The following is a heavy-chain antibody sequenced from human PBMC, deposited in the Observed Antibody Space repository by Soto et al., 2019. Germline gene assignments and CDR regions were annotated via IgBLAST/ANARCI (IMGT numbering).Heavy chain of an antibody. CDR1: GYTFTSYA. J-gene: IGHJ4*02. Sequence: ASVRVSCKASGYTFTSYAMHWVRQAPGQRLEWMGWINAGNGNTKYSQKFQGRVTITRDTSASTAYMELSSLRSEDTAVYYCARGVAPYYFDYWGQGTLVTVSS. CDR2: INAGNGNT. D-gene: IGHD2-15*01. V-gene: IGHV1-3*01. CDR3: ARGVAPYYFDY.